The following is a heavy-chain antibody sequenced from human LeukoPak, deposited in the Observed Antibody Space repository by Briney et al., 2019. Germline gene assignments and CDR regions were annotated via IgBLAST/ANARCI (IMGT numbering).Heavy chain of an antibody. Sequence: GGSLRLSCAASGFTFSNAWMSWVRRAPGKGLEWVGRIKSKTDGGTTDYAAPVKGRFTISRDDSKNTLYLQMNSLKTEDTAVYYCTTGLDIVVVVAAVGVDYWGQGTLVTVSS. CDR2: IKSKTDGGTT. J-gene: IGHJ4*02. V-gene: IGHV3-15*01. D-gene: IGHD2-15*01. CDR1: GFTFSNAW. CDR3: TTGLDIVVVVAAVGVDY.